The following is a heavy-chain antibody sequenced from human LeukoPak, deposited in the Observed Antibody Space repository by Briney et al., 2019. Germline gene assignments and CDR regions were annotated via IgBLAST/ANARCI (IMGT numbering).Heavy chain of an antibody. D-gene: IGHD3-16*01. V-gene: IGHV4-61*08. Sequence: SQTLSLTCTVSGGSISSGDYYWSWIRQPPGKGLEWIGYIYYSGSTNYNPSLKSRVTISVDTSKNQFSLKLSSVTAADTAVYYCARAPLGPTESWAQYNWFDPWGQGTLVTVSS. J-gene: IGHJ5*02. CDR2: IYYSGST. CDR3: ARAPLGPTESWAQYNWFDP. CDR1: GGSISSGDYY.